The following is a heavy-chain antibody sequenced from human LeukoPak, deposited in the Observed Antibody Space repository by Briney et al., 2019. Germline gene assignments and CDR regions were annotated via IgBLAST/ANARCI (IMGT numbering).Heavy chain of an antibody. D-gene: IGHD2-2*02. CDR2: IYYSGST. V-gene: IGHV4-59*12. J-gene: IGHJ4*02. Sequence: SETLSLTCTVSGGSISSYYWSWIRQPPGKGLEWIGYIYYSGSTNYNPSLKSRVTISVDTSKNQFSLKLSSVTAADTAVYYCARTSRWGYCSSTSCYTRDYWGQGTLVTVSS. CDR1: GGSISSYY. CDR3: ARTSRWGYCSSTSCYTRDY.